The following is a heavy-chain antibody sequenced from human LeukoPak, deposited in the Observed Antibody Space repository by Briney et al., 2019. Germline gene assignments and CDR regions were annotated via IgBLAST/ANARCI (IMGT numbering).Heavy chain of an antibody. CDR1: GFTFGSCW. V-gene: IGHV3-7*01. J-gene: IGHJ4*02. CDR3: RCRWYY. Sequence: PGGSLRLSCAASGFTFGSCWVNWVRQTPGKGLEWVANINQDGSQKFYVDSVKGRFTISRDNANNSLYLQMNSLRAEDTAVYYCRCRWYYWGQGTLVTVSS. D-gene: IGHD4-23*01. CDR2: INQDGSQK.